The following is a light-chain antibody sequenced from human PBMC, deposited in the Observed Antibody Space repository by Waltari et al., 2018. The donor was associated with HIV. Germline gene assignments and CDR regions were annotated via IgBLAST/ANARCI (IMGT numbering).Light chain of an antibody. CDR3: QQRADWPLT. V-gene: IGKV3-11*01. Sequence: DIVLTQSPVTLSLSLGERATLSCRASQRVATFLAWYQQRPGQAPRLRSDDAARRASGIPARFRGTGSGTDYNLTISSVEPEDFAVYYCQQRADWPLTFGGGTRVDIK. J-gene: IGKJ4*01. CDR1: QRVATF. CDR2: DAA.